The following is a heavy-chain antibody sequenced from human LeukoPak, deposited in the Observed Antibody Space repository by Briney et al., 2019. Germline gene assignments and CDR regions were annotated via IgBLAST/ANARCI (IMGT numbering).Heavy chain of an antibody. D-gene: IGHD3-3*01. CDR1: GFTFSSYS. CDR2: ISSSSSTT. Sequence: GGSLRLSCAASGFTFSSYSMNWVRQAPGKGLEWVSYISSSSSTTYYADSVKGRFTISRDNAKNSLYLQMNSLRAEDTAVYYCVRALRFLEWALTYYYGMDVWGQGTTVTVSS. J-gene: IGHJ6*02. V-gene: IGHV3-48*01. CDR3: VRALRFLEWALTYYYGMDV.